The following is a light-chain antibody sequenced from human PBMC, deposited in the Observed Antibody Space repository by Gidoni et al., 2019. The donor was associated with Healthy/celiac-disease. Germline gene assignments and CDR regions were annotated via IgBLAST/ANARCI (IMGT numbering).Light chain of an antibody. CDR1: QDISNY. V-gene: IGKV1-33*01. Sequence: DIQLTQSPSSLSASVGDRVTITCQASQDISNYLNWYQQKPGKAPKLLSYDASNLETGVPSRFSGSGSGTDFTVTISSLQPEDIAKYYCQQYDNPFTFGGGTKVEIK. CDR2: DAS. CDR3: QQYDNPFT. J-gene: IGKJ4*01.